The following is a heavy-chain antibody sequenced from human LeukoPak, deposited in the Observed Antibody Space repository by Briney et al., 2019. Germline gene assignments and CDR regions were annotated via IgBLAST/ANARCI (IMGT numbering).Heavy chain of an antibody. CDR1: GFTFRSYS. Sequence: GGSLRLSCAASGFTFRSYSMNCVRQAPGKGLEWVSSISSSSSYIYYADSVKGRFIISRDNAKNSLYLQMNSLRAEDTAVYYCAILLGGYYYGSGSYYQVDVGGQGTTVTVP. V-gene: IGHV3-21*01. J-gene: IGHJ6*02. CDR3: AILLGGYYYGSGSYYQVDV. CDR2: ISSSSSYI. D-gene: IGHD3-10*01.